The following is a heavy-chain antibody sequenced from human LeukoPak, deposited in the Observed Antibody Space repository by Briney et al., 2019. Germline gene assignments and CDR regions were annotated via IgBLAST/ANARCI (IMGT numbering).Heavy chain of an antibody. CDR3: ARELDSSSSGAYYFDY. CDR2: MNPGDSDT. V-gene: IGHV5-51*01. D-gene: IGHD6-6*01. Sequence: GESLKISCKGSGYSFTSYWIGCVRQMRGKGLEWMGIMNPGDSDTRYSPSFQGQVTISADKSISTAYLQWSSLKASDTAMYYCARELDSSSSGAYYFDYWGQGTLVTVSS. J-gene: IGHJ4*02. CDR1: GYSFTSYW.